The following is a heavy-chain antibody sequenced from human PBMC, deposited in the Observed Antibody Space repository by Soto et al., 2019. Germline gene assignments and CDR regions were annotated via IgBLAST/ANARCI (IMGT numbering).Heavy chain of an antibody. CDR1: SRSVTSFSYY. D-gene: IGHD3-22*01. J-gene: IGHJ3*02. V-gene: IGHV4-61*01. CDR3: ARDEGDYYDSSGYYYYAFDI. CDR2: IYYSGST. Sequence: SATLSLTCPVSSRSVTSFSYYWNWSRQPPGNGLEWIGYIYYSGSTNYNPSLKSRVTISVDTSKNQFSLKLSSVTAADTAVYYCARDEGDYYDSSGYYYYAFDIWGQGTMVT.